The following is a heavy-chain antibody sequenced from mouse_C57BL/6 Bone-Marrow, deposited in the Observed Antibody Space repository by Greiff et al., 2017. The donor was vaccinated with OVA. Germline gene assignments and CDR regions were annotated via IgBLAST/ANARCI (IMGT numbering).Heavy chain of an antibody. CDR3: FLLTGTFMDY. Sequence: VKLMESGAELARPGASVKLSCKASGYTFTSYGISWVKQRTGQGLEWIGEIYPRSGNTYYNEKFKGKATLTADKSSSTAYMELRSLTSEDSAVYFCFLLTGTFMDYWGQGTSVTVSS. V-gene: IGHV1-81*01. CDR1: GYTFTSYG. J-gene: IGHJ4*01. CDR2: IYPRSGNT. D-gene: IGHD4-1*01.